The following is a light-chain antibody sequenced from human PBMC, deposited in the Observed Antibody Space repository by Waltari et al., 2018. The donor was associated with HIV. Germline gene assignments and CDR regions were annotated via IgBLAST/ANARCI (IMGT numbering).Light chain of an antibody. CDR1: GSTVDTTA. CDR2: AHN. J-gene: IGLJ3*02. V-gene: IGLV1-44*01. CDR3: AAWDDSLNGRV. Sequence: QSVLPQPPSVSATPGHTVTISCSGSGSTVDTTAVDWYQHLPGTAPKLVIYAHNQRPSGVPARFSGSTSGTSASLAISGLQSEDEADYYCAAWDDSLNGRVFGGGTKLTVL.